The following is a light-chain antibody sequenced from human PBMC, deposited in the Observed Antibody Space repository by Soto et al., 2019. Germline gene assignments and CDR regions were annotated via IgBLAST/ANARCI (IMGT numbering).Light chain of an antibody. V-gene: IGKV4-1*01. CDR3: QQRTNWPQEAT. Sequence: DIVMTQSPDSLAVSLGERATINCKSSQSVLYSSNNKNYLAWYQQKPGQAPWLLIYDASNRATGIPARFSGSGSGTDFTLTISSLEPEDFAVYYCQQRTNWPQEATFGQGTKLEIK. CDR1: QSVLYSSNNKNY. CDR2: DAS. J-gene: IGKJ2*01.